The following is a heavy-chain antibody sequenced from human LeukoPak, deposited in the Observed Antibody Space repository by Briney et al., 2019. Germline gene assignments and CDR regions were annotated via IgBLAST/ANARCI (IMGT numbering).Heavy chain of an antibody. CDR2: INHSGST. V-gene: IGHV4-34*01. J-gene: IGHJ4*02. CDR1: GGSFSGYY. Sequence: PSETLSLTCAVYGGSFSGYYWSWIRQPPGKGLEWIGEINHSGSTNYNPSLKSRVTISVDTSKNQFSLKLNSVTAADTAVYYCARGPGIGYCSSTSCYRFDYWGQGTLVTVSS. CDR3: ARGPGIGYCSSTSCYRFDY. D-gene: IGHD2-2*01.